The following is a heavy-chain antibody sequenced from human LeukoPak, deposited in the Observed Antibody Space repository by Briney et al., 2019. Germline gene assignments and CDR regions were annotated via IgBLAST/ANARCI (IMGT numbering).Heavy chain of an antibody. J-gene: IGHJ6*04. V-gene: IGHV3-33*01. D-gene: IGHD2-2*01. CDR3: ARDLVDCSSTSCYCCYYYYGMDV. CDR2: IWYDGSNK. Sequence: PGRSLRLSCAASGFTFSSYGMHWVRQAPGKGLEWVAVIWYDGSNKYNADSVKGRFTISRDNSKNTLYLQMNSLRAEDTAVYYCARDLVDCSSTSCYCCYYYYGMDVWGKGTTVTVSS. CDR1: GFTFSSYG.